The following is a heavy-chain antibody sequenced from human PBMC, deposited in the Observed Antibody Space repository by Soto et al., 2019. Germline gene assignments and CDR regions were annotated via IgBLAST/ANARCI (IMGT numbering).Heavy chain of an antibody. D-gene: IGHD3-3*01. CDR1: GFTFSSYG. V-gene: IGHV3-33*08. J-gene: IGHJ6*01. CDR3: ARGAGGYYVFWSGYPFYYYGMDV. CDR2: IWYDGSKK. Sequence: GGSLRLSCAASGFTFSSYGMHWVRQAPGKGLEWVADIWYDGSKKHYADSVKGRFSISRDNSKNTVYLQMNSLRAEDTAVYYCARGAGGYYVFWSGYPFYYYGMDVWGQGTTVTVSS.